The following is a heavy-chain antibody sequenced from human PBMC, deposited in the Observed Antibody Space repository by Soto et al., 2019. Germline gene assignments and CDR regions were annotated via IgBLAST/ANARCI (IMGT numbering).Heavy chain of an antibody. CDR2: ISSSGSTI. Sequence: GGSLRLSCAASGFTFSDYYMSWIRQAPGKGLEWVSYISSSGSTIYYADSVKGRFTISRDNAKNSLYLQMNSLRAEDTAVYYCARASVAGIDAFDFWGQGTMVTVSS. D-gene: IGHD6-19*01. V-gene: IGHV3-11*01. CDR1: GFTFSDYY. J-gene: IGHJ3*01. CDR3: ARASVAGIDAFDF.